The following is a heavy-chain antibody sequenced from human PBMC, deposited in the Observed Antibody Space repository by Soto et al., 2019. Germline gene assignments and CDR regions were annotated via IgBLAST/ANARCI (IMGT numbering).Heavy chain of an antibody. J-gene: IGHJ6*02. Sequence: VGSLRLSCAASGFTFSSNAMSWVRQAPGKGLEWVSAISGSGGSTYYADSVKGRFAISRDNSENTVYLQMNSLRVEDTAVYYCAKVINDFWTGSDYYGMDVWGQGTTVTVSS. CDR3: AKVINDFWTGSDYYGMDV. CDR1: GFTFSSNA. D-gene: IGHD3-3*01. CDR2: ISGSGGST. V-gene: IGHV3-23*01.